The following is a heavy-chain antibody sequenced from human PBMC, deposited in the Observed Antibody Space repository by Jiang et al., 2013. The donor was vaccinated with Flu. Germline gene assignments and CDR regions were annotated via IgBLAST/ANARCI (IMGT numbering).Heavy chain of an antibody. CDR3: ARDLRGSYHPFYYYYGMDV. D-gene: IGHD1-26*01. CDR2: INPNSGGT. J-gene: IGHJ6*02. Sequence: GAEVKKPGASVKVSCKASGYTFTGYYMHWVRQAPGQGLEWMGWINPNSGGTNYAQKFQGRVTMTRDTSISTAYMELSRLRSDDTAVYYCARDLRGSYHPFYYYYGMDVWGQGTTVTVSS. CDR1: GYTFTGYY. V-gene: IGHV1-2*02.